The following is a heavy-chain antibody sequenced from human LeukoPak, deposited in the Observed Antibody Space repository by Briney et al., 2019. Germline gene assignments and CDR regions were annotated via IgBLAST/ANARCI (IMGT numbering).Heavy chain of an antibody. Sequence: PSETLSLTCTVSGDSISDYYWSWIRQPAGKGLEYIGRIEATGSSNYNPSLESRVTMSVDTSRNQFSLHLTSVTAADTAVYYCARQRDVTTEYFDFWGRGALVTVSS. V-gene: IGHV4-4*07. CDR3: ARQRDVTTEYFDF. D-gene: IGHD1-1*01. J-gene: IGHJ4*02. CDR1: GDSISDYY. CDR2: IEATGSS.